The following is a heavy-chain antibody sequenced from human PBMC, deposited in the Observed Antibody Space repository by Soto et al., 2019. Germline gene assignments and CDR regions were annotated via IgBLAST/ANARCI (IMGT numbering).Heavy chain of an antibody. CDR2: ISGRGGGST. D-gene: IGHD3-10*01. J-gene: IGHJ4*02. Sequence: EVQLLESGGGLVQPGGSLRLSCAASGFTFSSYAMSWVRQAPGKGLEWDPGISGRGGGSTNNANSVKGRFNTSRDNANNTLYLQMNSVSAEDTAVYYCAKGVGDYGWGSYPFWYWGQGTLVTVSS. V-gene: IGHV3-23*01. CDR1: GFTFSSYA. CDR3: AKGVGDYGWGSYPFWY.